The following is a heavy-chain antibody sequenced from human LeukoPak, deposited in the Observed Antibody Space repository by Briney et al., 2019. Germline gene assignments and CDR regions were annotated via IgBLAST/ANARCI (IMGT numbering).Heavy chain of an antibody. J-gene: IGHJ3*02. V-gene: IGHV4-38-2*01. CDR2: VYHSRSA. CDR1: GYSISRGSY. CDR3: AVGLHSGQFAFDI. D-gene: IGHD5-24*01. Sequence: SETLSLTCAVSGYSISRGSYWGWIRQPPGKGLEWIGSVYHSRSAYYNPSLKSRVTISVDTSKNQFSLKLTSVTAAGTAVYYCAVGLHSGQFAFDIWGQGTMVTVSS.